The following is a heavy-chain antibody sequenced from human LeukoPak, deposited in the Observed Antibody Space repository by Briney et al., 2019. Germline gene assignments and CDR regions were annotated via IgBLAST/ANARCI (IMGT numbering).Heavy chain of an antibody. D-gene: IGHD5-18*01. CDR3: ARDKLRLWKWGYYYYGMDV. V-gene: IGHV1-2*04. Sequence: ASVKVSCKASGYTFTGYYMHWVRQAPGQGLEWMGWINPNSGGTNYAQKFQGWVTMTRDTSISTAYMELGRLRSDDTAVYYCARDKLRLWKWGYYYYGMDVWGQGTTVTVSS. CDR1: GYTFTGYY. CDR2: INPNSGGT. J-gene: IGHJ6*02.